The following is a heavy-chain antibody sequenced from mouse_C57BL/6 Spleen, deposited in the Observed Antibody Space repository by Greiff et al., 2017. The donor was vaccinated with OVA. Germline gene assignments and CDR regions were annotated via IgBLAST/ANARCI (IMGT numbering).Heavy chain of an antibody. CDR2: IDPSDSYT. V-gene: IGHV1-69*01. Sequence: VQLQQSGAELVMPGASVKLSCKASGYTFTSSWMHWVKQRPGQGLEWIGEIDPSDSYTNYNQKFKGKSTLTVDKSSSTAYMQLSSLTSEDSAVYYCARREGYYYAMDYWGQGTSVTVSS. CDR1: GYTFTSSW. J-gene: IGHJ4*01. CDR3: ARREGYYYAMDY.